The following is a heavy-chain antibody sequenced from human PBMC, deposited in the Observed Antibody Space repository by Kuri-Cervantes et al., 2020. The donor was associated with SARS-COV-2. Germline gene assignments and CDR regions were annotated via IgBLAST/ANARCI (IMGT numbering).Heavy chain of an antibody. V-gene: IGHV3-48*02. CDR1: GFTFSSYG. J-gene: IGHJ4*02. D-gene: IGHD6-13*01. CDR3: ARATGYSSSWYYFDY. CDR2: ISSSGSVI. Sequence: GESLKISCAASGFTFSSYGMSWIRQAPGKGLEWVSYISSSGSVIYQAESVEGRFSIFRDNARNSVYLQMNSLRDEDTAIYYCARATGYSSSWYYFDYWGQGIRVTVSS.